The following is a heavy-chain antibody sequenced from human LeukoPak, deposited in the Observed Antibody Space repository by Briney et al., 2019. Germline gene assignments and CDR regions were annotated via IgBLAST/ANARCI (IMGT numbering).Heavy chain of an antibody. CDR3: ARVHYYYDSSGYYYRGFDY. V-gene: IGHV3-20*04. J-gene: IGHJ4*02. CDR1: GFTFDDYG. Sequence: GGSLRLSCAASGFTFDDYGMSWVRQAPGKGLEWVSGINWNGGSTGYADSVKGRVTISRDNAKNSLYLQMNSLRAEDTALYYCARVHYYYDSSGYYYRGFDYWGQGTLVTVSS. D-gene: IGHD3-22*01. CDR2: INWNGGST.